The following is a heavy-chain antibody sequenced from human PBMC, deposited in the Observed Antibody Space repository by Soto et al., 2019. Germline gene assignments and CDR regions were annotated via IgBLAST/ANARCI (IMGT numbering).Heavy chain of an antibody. D-gene: IGHD2-15*01. CDR2: IYYSGST. V-gene: IGHV4-31*03. CDR3: ASYGGGQSDAFDI. Sequence: SETLSLTCTVSGGSISSGGYYWSWIRQHPGKGLEWIGYIYYSGSTYYNPSLKSRVTISVDTSKNQFSLKLSSVTAADTAGYYCASYGGGQSDAFDIWGQGTMVTVSS. J-gene: IGHJ3*02. CDR1: GGSISSGGYY.